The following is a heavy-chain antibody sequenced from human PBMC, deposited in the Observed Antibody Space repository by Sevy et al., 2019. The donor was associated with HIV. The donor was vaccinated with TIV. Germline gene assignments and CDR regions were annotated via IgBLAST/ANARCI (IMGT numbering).Heavy chain of an antibody. CDR3: ARANYYDSSGYYPLFFDY. D-gene: IGHD3-22*01. V-gene: IGHV3-21*01. J-gene: IGHJ4*02. CDR1: GFTFSSYS. Sequence: GGSLRLSCAASGFTFSSYSMNWVRQAPGKGLEWVSCISSSSSYIYYADSVKGRFTISRDNAKNSLYLQMNSLRAEDTAVYYCARANYYDSSGYYPLFFDYWGQGTLVTVSS. CDR2: ISSSSSYI.